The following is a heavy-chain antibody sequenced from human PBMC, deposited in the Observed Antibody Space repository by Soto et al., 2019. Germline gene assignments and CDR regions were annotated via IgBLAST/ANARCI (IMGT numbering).Heavy chain of an antibody. CDR2: IDPSDSYT. Sequence: GESLKISCKGSGYSFTSYWISWVRQMPGKGLEWMGRIDPSDSYTNYSPSFQGHVTISADKSISTAYLQWSSLKASDTAMYYCASNYDILTGHCGMDVWGQGTTVTVSS. CDR1: GYSFTSYW. J-gene: IGHJ6*02. D-gene: IGHD3-9*01. V-gene: IGHV5-10-1*01. CDR3: ASNYDILTGHCGMDV.